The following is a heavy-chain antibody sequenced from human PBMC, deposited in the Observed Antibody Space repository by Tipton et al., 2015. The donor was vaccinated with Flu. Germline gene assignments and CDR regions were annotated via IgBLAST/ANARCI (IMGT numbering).Heavy chain of an antibody. CDR3: ASQRVGATAEPVDY. Sequence: AVSGFTFSSYAMHWVRQAPGKGLEWVAVISYDGSNKYYADSVKGRFTISRDNSKNTLYLQMNSLRAEDTAVYYCASQRVGATAEPVDYWGQGTLVTVSS. V-gene: IGHV3-30*01. CDR2: ISYDGSNK. CDR1: GFTFSSYA. D-gene: IGHD1-26*01. J-gene: IGHJ4*02.